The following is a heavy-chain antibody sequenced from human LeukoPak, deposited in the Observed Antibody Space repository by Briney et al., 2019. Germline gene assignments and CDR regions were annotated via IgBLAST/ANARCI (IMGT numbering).Heavy chain of an antibody. J-gene: IGHJ5*02. V-gene: IGHV1-2*06. D-gene: IGHD3-10*01. Sequence: ASVKVSCKASGYTFTGYYMHWVRQAPGQGLEWMGRINPNSGGTNYAQKFQGRVTMTRDTSISTAYMELSRLRSDDTAVYYCAREGSFNNWFDPWGQGTLVTVSS. CDR3: AREGSFNNWFDP. CDR1: GYTFTGYY. CDR2: INPNSGGT.